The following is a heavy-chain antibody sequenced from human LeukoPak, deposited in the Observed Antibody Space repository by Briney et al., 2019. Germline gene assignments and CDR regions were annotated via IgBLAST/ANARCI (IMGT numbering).Heavy chain of an antibody. CDR3: AMSITMIIVIVKRPPTIDY. D-gene: IGHD3-22*01. CDR2: IYYSGST. V-gene: IGHV4-59*12. Sequence: SETLSLTCTVSGGSISSYYWSWIRQPPGKGLEWIGYIYYSGSTNYNPSLKSRVTISVDTSKNQFSLKLSSVTAADTAVYYCAMSITMIIVIVKRPPTIDYWGQGTLVTVSS. CDR1: GGSISSYY. J-gene: IGHJ4*02.